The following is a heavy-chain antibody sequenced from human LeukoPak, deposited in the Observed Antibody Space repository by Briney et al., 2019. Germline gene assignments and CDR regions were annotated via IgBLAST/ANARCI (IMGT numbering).Heavy chain of an antibody. V-gene: IGHV4-39*01. CDR3: ARQDNSGYYFVDY. CDR1: GGSISSRRHF. J-gene: IGHJ4*02. CDR2: IYYSGNS. Sequence: SETLSLTCTVSGGSISSRRHFWGWIRQPPGTGLEWIASIYYSGNSYYNPSLKSRVTMSVDTSKNQFSLKLSSVTAADMAVYYCARQDNSGYYFVDYWGQGTLVPVSS. D-gene: IGHD6-19*01.